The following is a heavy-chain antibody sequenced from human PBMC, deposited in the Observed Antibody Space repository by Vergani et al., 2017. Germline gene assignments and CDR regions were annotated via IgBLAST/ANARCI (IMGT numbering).Heavy chain of an antibody. CDR3: AREARDTPSSGDY. CDR1: GFTFSSYG. J-gene: IGHJ4*01. Sequence: QVQLVESGGGVVQPGRSLRLSCAASGFTFSSYGMHWVRQAPGQGLEWVAVIWYDGSNKYYADSVKGRFTISKDISKNTLYLQMNSLRGDDTAVYYCAREARDTPSSGDYWGQGNPGTVSS. D-gene: IGHD5-24*01. CDR2: IWYDGSNK. V-gene: IGHV3-33*01.